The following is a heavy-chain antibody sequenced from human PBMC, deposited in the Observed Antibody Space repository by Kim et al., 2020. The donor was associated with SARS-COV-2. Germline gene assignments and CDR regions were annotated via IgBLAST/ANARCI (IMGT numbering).Heavy chain of an antibody. V-gene: IGHV3-21*01. Sequence: SVKGQFSISRDNAKNLLYLQMNSLGAEDTAVYYCARDKDCTNGVCYPWFDPWGQGTLVTVSS. CDR3: ARDKDCTNGVCYPWFDP. J-gene: IGHJ5*02. D-gene: IGHD2-8*01.